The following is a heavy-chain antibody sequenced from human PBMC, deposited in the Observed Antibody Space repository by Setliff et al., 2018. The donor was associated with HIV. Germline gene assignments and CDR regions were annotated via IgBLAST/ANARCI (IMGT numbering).Heavy chain of an antibody. D-gene: IGHD1-26*01. CDR2: IRSKPYGGTT. CDR3: ATVKWDLPYNPQFDY. J-gene: IGHJ4*02. CDR1: GLIFGDYA. V-gene: IGHV3-49*04. Sequence: GGSLRLSCTTSGLIFGDYAMSWVRQAPGKGLEWAGFIRSKPYGGTTEYAASVEGRFTTSRDDSKSIAYLRMNSLKAEDTAVYYCATVKWDLPYNPQFDYWGQGTLVTVSS.